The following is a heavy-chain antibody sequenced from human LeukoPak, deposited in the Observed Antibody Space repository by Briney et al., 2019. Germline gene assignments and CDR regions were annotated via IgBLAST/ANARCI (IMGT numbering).Heavy chain of an antibody. Sequence: SVKVSCKASGGTFSSYAISWVRQAPGQGLEWMGGIIPIFGTANYAQKFQGRVTITTDESTSTAYMELSSLRSEDTAVYYCARGGAYSNPKGWYYYYMDVWGKGTTVTVSS. V-gene: IGHV1-69*05. CDR2: IIPIFGTA. D-gene: IGHD4-11*01. CDR1: GGTFSSYA. CDR3: ARGGAYSNPKGWYYYYMDV. J-gene: IGHJ6*03.